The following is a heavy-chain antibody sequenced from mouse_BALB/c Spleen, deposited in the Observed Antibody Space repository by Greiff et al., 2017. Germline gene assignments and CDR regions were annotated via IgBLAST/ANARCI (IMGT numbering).Heavy chain of an antibody. J-gene: IGHJ3*01. CDR2: IRLKSDNYAT. CDR1: GFTFSSYW. Sequence: EVKLVESGGGLVQPGGSMKLSCVASGFTFSSYWMSWVRQSPEKGLEWVAEIRLKSDNYATHYAESVKGKFTISRDDSKSRLYLQMNSLRAEDTGIYYCTATAHWGQGTLVTVSA. CDR3: TATAH. D-gene: IGHD1-2*01. V-gene: IGHV6-6*02.